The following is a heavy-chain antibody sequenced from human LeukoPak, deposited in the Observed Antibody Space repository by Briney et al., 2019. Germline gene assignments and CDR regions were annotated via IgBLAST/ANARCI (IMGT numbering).Heavy chain of an antibody. Sequence: AASVKVSCKASGYTFTSYGISWVRQAPGQGLEWMGWISAYNGNTNYAQKLQGRVTMTIDTSTSTAYMELRSLRSDDTAVYYCARALLLWFGELPYYFDYWGQGTLVTVSS. CDR1: GYTFTSYG. CDR2: ISAYNGNT. V-gene: IGHV1-18*01. CDR3: ARALLLWFGELPYYFDY. J-gene: IGHJ4*02. D-gene: IGHD3-10*01.